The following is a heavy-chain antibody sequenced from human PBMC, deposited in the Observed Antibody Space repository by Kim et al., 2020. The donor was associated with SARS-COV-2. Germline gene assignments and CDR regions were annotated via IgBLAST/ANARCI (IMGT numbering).Heavy chain of an antibody. Sequence: GGSLRLSCAASGFTFSNYAMAWVRQAPGKGLEWVSSISGSGHNTFYADSVKGRFTISRDNRRNSFYMQMRSLRVDDTATYYCATKYTSNHLSVIDHWGQGTRVAVS. V-gene: IGHV3-23*01. CDR3: ATKYTSNHLSVIDH. CDR2: ISGSGHNT. CDR1: GFTFSNYA. D-gene: IGHD2-2*01. J-gene: IGHJ5*02.